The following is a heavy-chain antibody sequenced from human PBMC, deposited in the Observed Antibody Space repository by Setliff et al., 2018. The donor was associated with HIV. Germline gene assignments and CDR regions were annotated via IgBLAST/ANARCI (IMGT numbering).Heavy chain of an antibody. Sequence: SETLSLTCAVSGYSISSGYYWSWIRQPAGKGLEWIGRVTSRGDTNYNPSLKSRVTMSVDTSKNQFSLKLTSVTASDTAVYYCARAAAGNTGPFDLWGQGSPVTVSS. V-gene: IGHV4-38-2*01. CDR2: VTSRGDT. D-gene: IGHD4-17*01. CDR3: ARAAAGNTGPFDL. CDR1: GYSISSGYY. J-gene: IGHJ4*02.